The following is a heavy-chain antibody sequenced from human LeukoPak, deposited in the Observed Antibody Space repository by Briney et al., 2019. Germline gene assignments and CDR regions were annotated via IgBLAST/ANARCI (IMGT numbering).Heavy chain of an antibody. CDR2: ITPLLTIT. D-gene: IGHD3-10*01. V-gene: IGHV1-69*02. J-gene: IGHJ5*02. CDR3: ARGGDWFGP. Sequence: ASVKVSCKASGGTLSTYTISWLRQAPGQGLEWMGRITPLLTITKYAQKFQGRVTITADRSTSTVHMELNSLTSEDTAGYYFARGGDWFGPWGQGSLVTVSS. CDR1: GGTLSTYT.